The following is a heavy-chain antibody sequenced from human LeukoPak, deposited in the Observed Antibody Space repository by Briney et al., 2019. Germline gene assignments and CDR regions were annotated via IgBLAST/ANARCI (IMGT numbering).Heavy chain of an antibody. CDR2: MNPNSGNT. CDR1: GYTFTSYD. Sequence: ASVKVSCKASGYTFTSYDINWVRQATGQGLEWMGWMNPNSGNTGYAQKFQGRVTITRNTSISTAYMELSSLGSEDTAVYYCARVQKSTYYDFWSGYYPSPNWFDPWGQGTLVTVSS. V-gene: IGHV1-8*03. CDR3: ARVQKSTYYDFWSGYYPSPNWFDP. D-gene: IGHD3-3*01. J-gene: IGHJ5*02.